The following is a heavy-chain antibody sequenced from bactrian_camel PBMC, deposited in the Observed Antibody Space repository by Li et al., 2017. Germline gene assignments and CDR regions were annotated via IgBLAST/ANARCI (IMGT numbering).Heavy chain of an antibody. D-gene: IGHD2*01. CDR3: AADSDVVVGGGPGRYECDSGIKAGRKKD. CDR2: INRDGSA. CDR1: DFTFDDSS. V-gene: IGHV3S63*01. Sequence: HVQLVESGGGSVQAGGSLRLSCTTASDFTFDDSSVGWYRQAPGNECELVSTINRDGSAVYADSVKGRFTISQDNDKSTVYLQMNILKPEDTAVHSCAADSDVVVGGGPGRYECDSGIKAGRKKDWGQGTQVTVS. J-gene: IGHJ4*01.